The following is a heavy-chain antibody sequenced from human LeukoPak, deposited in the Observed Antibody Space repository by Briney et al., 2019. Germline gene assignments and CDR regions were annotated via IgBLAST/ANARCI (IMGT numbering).Heavy chain of an antibody. CDR1: GFTVSSNY. CDR3: AKSFGPVIAAAGTGAD. Sequence: PGGSLRLSCAASGFTVSSNYMSWVRQAPGKGLEWVSAISGSGGSTYYADSVKGRFTISRDNSKDTLYLQMNSLRAEDTAIYYCAKSFGPVIAAAGTGADWGQGTLVTVSS. J-gene: IGHJ4*02. CDR2: ISGSGGST. V-gene: IGHV3-23*01. D-gene: IGHD6-13*01.